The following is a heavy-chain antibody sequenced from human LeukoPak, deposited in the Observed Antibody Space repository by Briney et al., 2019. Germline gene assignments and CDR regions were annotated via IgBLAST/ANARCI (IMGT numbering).Heavy chain of an antibody. Sequence: SETLSLTCAVYGGSFGGYYWSWIRQPPGKGLEWIGEINHSGSTNYNPSLKSRVTISVDTSKNQFSLKLSSVTAADTAVYYCARGGGIQLWSRRYWYFDLWGRGTLVTVSS. D-gene: IGHD5-18*01. CDR2: INHSGST. CDR3: ARGGGIQLWSRRYWYFDL. J-gene: IGHJ2*01. CDR1: GGSFGGYY. V-gene: IGHV4-34*01.